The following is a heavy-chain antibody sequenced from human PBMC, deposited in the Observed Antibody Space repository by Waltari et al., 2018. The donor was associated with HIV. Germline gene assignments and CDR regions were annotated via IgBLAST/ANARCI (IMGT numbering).Heavy chain of an antibody. CDR2: IYYSGST. V-gene: IGHV4-59*01. CDR3: ARGSRVRAYYFDY. D-gene: IGHD3-10*01. J-gene: IGHJ4*02. CDR1: GGSISSYY. Sequence: QVQLQESGPGLVKPSETLSLTCTVSGGSISSYYWSWIRQPPGKGLEWIGYIYYSGSTNYTPSLKSRVTISVDTSKNQFSLKLSSVTAADTAVYYCARGSRVRAYYFDYWGQGTLVTVSS.